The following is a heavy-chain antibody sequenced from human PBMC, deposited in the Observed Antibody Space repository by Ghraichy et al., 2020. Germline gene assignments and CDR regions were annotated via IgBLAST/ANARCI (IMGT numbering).Heavy chain of an antibody. V-gene: IGHV3-48*02. J-gene: IGHJ4*02. CDR2: ITSSGTTI. D-gene: IGHD2-15*01. Sequence: GESLNISCAASGFTFSSYAMDWVRQAPGKGLEWLSYITSSGTTIYYADSVKGRFTISRDNAKNSLYLQMSSLRDEDTAVYYCAREGGNYCSGGSCSRDFDYWGQGTLVTVSS. CDR3: AREGGNYCSGGSCSRDFDY. CDR1: GFTFSSYA.